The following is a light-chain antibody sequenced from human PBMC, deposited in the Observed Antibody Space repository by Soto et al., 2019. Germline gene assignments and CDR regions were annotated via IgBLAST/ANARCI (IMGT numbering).Light chain of an antibody. CDR2: DSS. CDR1: KSVSTN. V-gene: IGKV3-11*01. J-gene: IGKJ5*01. CDR3: QQRSNWPPPIP. Sequence: IVMTQSPATLSVSPGERATFSCRAIKSVSTNLAWYRQTPGEAPRLRSYDSSNRATGIPAMFSSSGSGTDFTLTISRLEPEDFGGYYCQQRSNWPPPIPFGQVTRLE.